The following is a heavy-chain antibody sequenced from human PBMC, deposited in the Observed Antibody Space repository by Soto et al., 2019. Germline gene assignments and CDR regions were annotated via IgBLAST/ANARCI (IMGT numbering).Heavy chain of an antibody. CDR3: AREKTHYYDSSGSEYFQH. CDR1: GFTFSSYG. D-gene: IGHD3-22*01. CDR2: IWYDGSNK. V-gene: IGHV3-33*01. J-gene: IGHJ1*01. Sequence: GGSLRLSXAASGFTFSSYGMHWVRQAPGKGLEWVAVIWYDGSNKYYADSVKGRFTISRDNSKNTLYLQMNSLRAEDTAVYYCAREKTHYYDSSGSEYFQHWGRGTLVTVSS.